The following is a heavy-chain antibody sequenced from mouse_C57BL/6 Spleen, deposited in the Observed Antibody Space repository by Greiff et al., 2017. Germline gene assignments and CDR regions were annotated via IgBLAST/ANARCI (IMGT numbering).Heavy chain of an antibody. V-gene: IGHV5-9-1*02. D-gene: IGHD1-1*01. CDR3: TREGIYYYGSSYVLYAMDY. J-gene: IGHJ4*01. Sequence: EVQVVESGEGLVKPGGSLKLSCAASGFTFSSYAMSWVRQTPEKRLEWVAYISSGGDYIYYADTVKGRFTISRDNARNTLYLQMSSRKSEDTAMYYCTREGIYYYGSSYVLYAMDYWGQGTSVTVSS. CDR1: GFTFSSYA. CDR2: ISSGGDYI.